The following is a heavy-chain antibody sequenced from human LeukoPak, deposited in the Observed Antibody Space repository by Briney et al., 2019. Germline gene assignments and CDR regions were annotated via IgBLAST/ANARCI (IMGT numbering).Heavy chain of an antibody. V-gene: IGHV3-30*03. CDR2: ISFDGGYQ. CDR1: GFNFGSYA. Sequence: GGSLRLSCAASGFNFGSYAMDWVRQAPGKGLEWVGDISFDGGYQSYSVSVRGRFTISRDNSKNTLFLQMNSLRPEDAAVYYCATESSLSNWGHGTLVTVSS. CDR3: ATESSLSN. J-gene: IGHJ4*01. D-gene: IGHD3-16*02.